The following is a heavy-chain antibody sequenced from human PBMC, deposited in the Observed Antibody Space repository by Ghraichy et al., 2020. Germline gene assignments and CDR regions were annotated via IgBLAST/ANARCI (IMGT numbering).Heavy chain of an antibody. D-gene: IGHD3-22*01. J-gene: IGHJ4*02. CDR1: GYTFTGYY. V-gene: IGHV1-2*02. CDR2: INPNSGGT. Sequence: ASVKVSCKASGYTFTGYYMHWVRQAPGQGLEWMGWINPNSGGTNYAQKFQGRVTMTRDTSISTAYMELSRLRSDDTAVYYCARGLLAENDSSGYCDYWGQGTLVTVSS. CDR3: ARGLLAENDSSGYCDY.